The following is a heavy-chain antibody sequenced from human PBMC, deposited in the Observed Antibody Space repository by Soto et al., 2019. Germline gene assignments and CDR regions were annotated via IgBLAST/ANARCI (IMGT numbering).Heavy chain of an antibody. CDR3: ARRDCSGGSCYYYFDY. CDR2: IDPSDSYT. Sequence: GESLKISCEGSGYSFTSYWISWVRQMPGKGLEWMGRIDPSDSYTNYSPSFQGHVTISADKSISTAYLQWSSLKASDTAMYYCARRDCSGGSCYYYFDYWGQGTLVTVPS. V-gene: IGHV5-10-1*01. J-gene: IGHJ4*02. D-gene: IGHD2-15*01. CDR1: GYSFTSYW.